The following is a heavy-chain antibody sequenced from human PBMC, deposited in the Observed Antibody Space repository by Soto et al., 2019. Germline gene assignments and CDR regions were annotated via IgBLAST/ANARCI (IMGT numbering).Heavy chain of an antibody. D-gene: IGHD3-9*01. V-gene: IGHV3-33*01. J-gene: IGHJ6*02. Sequence: QVQLVESGGGVVQPGRSLRLSCAASGFTFSSYGMHWVRQAPGKGLEWVAVRWYDGSNKYYADSVKGRFTISRDNSKNTLYLQMNSLRAEDTAVYYCARKAYYDLLTGDLFRKPEYGRDVWVQGTTVTVS. CDR2: RWYDGSNK. CDR3: ARKAYYDLLTGDLFRKPEYGRDV. CDR1: GFTFSSYG.